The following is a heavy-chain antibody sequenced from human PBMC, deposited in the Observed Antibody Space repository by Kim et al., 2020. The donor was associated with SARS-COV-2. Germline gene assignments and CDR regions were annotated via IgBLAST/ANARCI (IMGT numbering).Heavy chain of an antibody. CDR3: ARVGLDSGYLYYFDY. D-gene: IGHD3-22*01. CDR2: ISAYNGNT. J-gene: IGHJ4*02. V-gene: IGHV1-18*04. CDR1: GYTFTSYG. Sequence: ASVKVSCKASGYTFTSYGISWVRQAPGQGLEWMGWISAYNGNTNYAQKLQGRVTMTTDTSTSTAYMELRSLRSDDTAVYYCARVGLDSGYLYYFDYWGQGTLVTVSS.